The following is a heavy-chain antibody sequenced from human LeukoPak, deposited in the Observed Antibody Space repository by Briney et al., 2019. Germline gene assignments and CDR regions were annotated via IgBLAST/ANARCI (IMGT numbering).Heavy chain of an antibody. CDR3: ARDHNYAFDY. Sequence: PGGSLRLSCVASGFTFSNYWMNWVRQAPGKGLEWLSNIRSRDTGVSYVDSVRGRFTISRDDAKNSLFLQMNNLRVEDTAIYYCARDHNYAFDYWGQGILIIVSS. V-gene: IGHV3-48*01. D-gene: IGHD3-16*01. J-gene: IGHJ4*02. CDR1: GFTFSNYW. CDR2: IRSRDTGV.